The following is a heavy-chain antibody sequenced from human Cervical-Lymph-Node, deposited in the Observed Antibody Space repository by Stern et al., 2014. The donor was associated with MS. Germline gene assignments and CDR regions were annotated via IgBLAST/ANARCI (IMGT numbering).Heavy chain of an antibody. V-gene: IGHV3-7*01. CDR3: ARDWEY. Sequence: EVQLEESGGGLVQPGGSLRLSCAASGFTFSTHWMSWVRQAPGKGLEWVANIKDDGSEQYYVASLKGRFTISRDNAQNSLYLQMNSLRVEDTAVYYCARDWEYWGQGTLVTVSS. CDR2: IKDDGSEQ. CDR1: GFTFSTHW. J-gene: IGHJ4*02. D-gene: IGHD1-26*01.